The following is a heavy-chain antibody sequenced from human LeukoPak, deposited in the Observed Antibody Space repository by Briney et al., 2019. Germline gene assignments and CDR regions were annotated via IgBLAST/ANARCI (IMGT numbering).Heavy chain of an antibody. CDR2: ISWDGGST. CDR3: AREGGYSYGTY. V-gene: IGHV3-43D*03. D-gene: IGHD5-18*01. Sequence: GGSLRLSCAASGFTFDDYAMHWVRQAPGKGLEWVSLISWDGGSTYYADSVKGRFTISRDNAKNSLYLQMNSLRAEDTAVYYCAREGGYSYGTYWGQGTLVTVSS. J-gene: IGHJ4*02. CDR1: GFTFDDYA.